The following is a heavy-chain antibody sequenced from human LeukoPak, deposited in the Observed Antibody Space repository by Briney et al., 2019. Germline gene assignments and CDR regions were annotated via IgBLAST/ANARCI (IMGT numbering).Heavy chain of an antibody. D-gene: IGHD3-10*01. CDR3: ARDQYYGSGSYYF. V-gene: IGHV3-23*01. CDR2: ISGSGGST. Sequence: GGSLRLSCAASGFTFSSYAMSWVRQAPGKGLEWVSAISGSGGSTYYADSVKGRFTISRDNAKNSLYLQMNSLRAEDTAVYYCARDQYYGSGSYYFWGQGTLVTVSS. CDR1: GFTFSSYA. J-gene: IGHJ4*02.